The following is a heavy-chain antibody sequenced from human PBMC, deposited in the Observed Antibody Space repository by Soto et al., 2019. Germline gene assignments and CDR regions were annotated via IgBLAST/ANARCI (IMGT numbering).Heavy chain of an antibody. CDR1: GGSFTGYY. V-gene: IGHV4-34*01. J-gene: IGHJ4*02. Sequence: SETLSLTCAVYGGSFTGYYWSWIRQPPGKGLEWIGKINHSGSTNYNPSLKSRVTISVDTSKNQFSLKLSSVTAADTAVYYCASRQYDFWSGYSSFDDYWGQGTLVTVSS. CDR3: ASRQYDFWSGYSSFDDY. D-gene: IGHD3-3*01. CDR2: INHSGST.